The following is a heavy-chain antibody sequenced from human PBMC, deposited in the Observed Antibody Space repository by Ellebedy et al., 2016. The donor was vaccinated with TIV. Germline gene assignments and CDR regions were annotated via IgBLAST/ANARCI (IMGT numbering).Heavy chain of an antibody. D-gene: IGHD6-19*01. CDR3: ARLDPYRAGRDY. CDR1: GGSISSNGYF. Sequence: SETLSLTXIVSGGSISSNGYFWAWIRQPPGRGLVWIGNVYHSGNIYDNPSLRSRVTISVDTPKNQFSLNLQSVTAADTATYYCARLDPYRAGRDYWGQGTLVTVSS. V-gene: IGHV4-39*01. J-gene: IGHJ4*02. CDR2: VYHSGNI.